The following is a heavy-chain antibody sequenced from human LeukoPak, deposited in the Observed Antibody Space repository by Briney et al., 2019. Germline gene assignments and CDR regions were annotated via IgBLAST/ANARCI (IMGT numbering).Heavy chain of an antibody. CDR1: GGSISSGSYY. Sequence: PSETLSLTCTVSGGSISSGSYYWSWIRQPAGKGLEWIGRIYTSGSTNYNPSLKSRVTISVDTSKNQFSLKLSSVTAADTAVYYCARDGRYSGYDWDYWGQGTLVTVSS. J-gene: IGHJ4*02. D-gene: IGHD5-12*01. V-gene: IGHV4-61*02. CDR3: ARDGRYSGYDWDY. CDR2: IYTSGST.